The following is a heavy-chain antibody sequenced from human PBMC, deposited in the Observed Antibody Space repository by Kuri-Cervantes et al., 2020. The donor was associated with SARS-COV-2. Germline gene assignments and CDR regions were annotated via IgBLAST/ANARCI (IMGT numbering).Heavy chain of an antibody. J-gene: IGHJ6*03. D-gene: IGHD1-26*01. CDR3: ARAGWGSGSAPARDYYYMDV. Sequence: SVKVSCKASGGTFSSYAISWVRQAPGQGLEWMGGIIPIFGTANYAQKFQGRVTITADESTSTAYMELSSLRSEDTAAYYCARAGWGSGSAPARDYYYMDVWGKGTTVTVSS. CDR2: IIPIFGTA. V-gene: IGHV1-69*13. CDR1: GGTFSSYA.